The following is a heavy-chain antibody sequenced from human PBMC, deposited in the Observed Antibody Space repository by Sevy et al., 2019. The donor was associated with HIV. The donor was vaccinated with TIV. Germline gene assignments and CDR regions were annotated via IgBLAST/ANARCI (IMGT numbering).Heavy chain of an antibody. D-gene: IGHD3-10*01. Sequence: GESLKISCAASGFTFSSYAMHWVRQAPGKGLEWVAVISYEGSNKYYADSVKGRFTISRDNCKNTLYLQMNSLRAEDTAVYYGARDPPSPRCGEREGYFDYWGQGTLVTVSS. CDR3: ARDPPSPRCGEREGYFDY. J-gene: IGHJ4*02. CDR1: GFTFSSYA. CDR2: ISYEGSNK. V-gene: IGHV3-30-3*01.